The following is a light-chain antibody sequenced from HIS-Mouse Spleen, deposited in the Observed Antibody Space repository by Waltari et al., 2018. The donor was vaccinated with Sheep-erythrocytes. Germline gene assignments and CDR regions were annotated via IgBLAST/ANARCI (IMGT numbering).Light chain of an antibody. CDR3: CSYAGSSTPWV. CDR1: SSDVGSYNL. CDR2: EGS. Sequence: QSALTQPASVSGSPGQSITISCTGTSSDVGSYNLVSWYQQQPGKAPKLMIYEGSQRPTGVSNRFSGSKSGNTASLTISGLQAEDEADYYCCSYAGSSTPWVFGGGTKLTVL. J-gene: IGLJ3*02. V-gene: IGLV2-23*01.